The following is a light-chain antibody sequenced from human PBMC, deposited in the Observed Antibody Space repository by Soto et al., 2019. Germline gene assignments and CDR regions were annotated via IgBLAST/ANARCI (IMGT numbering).Light chain of an antibody. V-gene: IGKV1-33*01. J-gene: IGKJ4*01. CDR2: AAS. CDR1: QDISNY. Sequence: DIQMTQSPSSLSASVGDRVTITCQASQDISNYINWYQQKPGKAPQLLIYAASNLETGIPSRFSGSGSGTDFTLTISSLQSGDLGTYFCQQYDDRPLTFGGGTKLELK. CDR3: QQYDDRPLT.